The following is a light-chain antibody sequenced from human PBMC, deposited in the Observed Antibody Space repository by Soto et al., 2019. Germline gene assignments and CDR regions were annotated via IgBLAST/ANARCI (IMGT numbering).Light chain of an antibody. CDR2: AAS. CDR3: QQLNSYPLT. Sequence: DIQLTQSQSFLSASVGDRVTITCRASQDISNYLVWYQQKPGKAPKPLIYAASTLQSGVPSRFSGSGSGTEFTLTISSLQPEDFATYYCQQLNSYPLTFGPGTNVDIK. J-gene: IGKJ3*01. CDR1: QDISNY. V-gene: IGKV1-9*01.